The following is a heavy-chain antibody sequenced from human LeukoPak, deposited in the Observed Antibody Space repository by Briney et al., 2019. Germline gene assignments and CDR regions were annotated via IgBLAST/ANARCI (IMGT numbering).Heavy chain of an antibody. J-gene: IGHJ4*02. CDR2: IYYSGST. Sequence: SETLSLTCTVSGDSINSYYWSWIRQPPGKGLEWIGYIYYSGSTKYNPSIKSRVNTSVDTSKNQFSLKLSSVTAADTAVYYCARSLRGYRFATDYWGQGTLVTVSS. V-gene: IGHV4-59*08. CDR3: ARSLRGYRFATDY. D-gene: IGHD5-18*01. CDR1: GDSINSYY.